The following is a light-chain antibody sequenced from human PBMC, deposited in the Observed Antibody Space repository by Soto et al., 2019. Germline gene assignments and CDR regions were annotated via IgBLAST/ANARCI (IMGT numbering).Light chain of an antibody. CDR2: DAS. CDR1: QSVSSY. Sequence: EIVLTQSPATLSLSPGERATLSCRASQSVSSYLAWYQQKPGQAPRLLIYDASSRATGIPDRFSGSGSGTEFTLTISSLQSEDFAVYSCQQYNNWPLTFGGGTKVDIK. V-gene: IGKV3D-15*01. CDR3: QQYNNWPLT. J-gene: IGKJ4*01.